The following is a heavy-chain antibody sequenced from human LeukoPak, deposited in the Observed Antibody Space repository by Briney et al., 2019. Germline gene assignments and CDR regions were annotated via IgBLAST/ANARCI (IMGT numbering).Heavy chain of an antibody. CDR2: ISSSSSYI. V-gene: IGHV3-21*01. Sequence: PGGSLRLSCAASRFTVSSNYMSWVRQAPGKGLEWVSSISSSSSYIYYADSVKGRFTISRDNAKNSQYLQMNSLRAEDTAVYYCARETAAARSDYWGQGTLVTVSS. CDR3: ARETAAARSDY. J-gene: IGHJ4*02. D-gene: IGHD6-13*01. CDR1: RFTVSSNY.